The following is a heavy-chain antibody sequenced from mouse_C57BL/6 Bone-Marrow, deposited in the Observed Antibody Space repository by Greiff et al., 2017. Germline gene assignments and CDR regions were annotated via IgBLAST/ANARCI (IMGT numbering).Heavy chain of an antibody. D-gene: IGHD1-1*01. CDR2: ISSGSSTI. Sequence: EVQRVESGGGLVKPGGSLKLSCAASGFTFSDYGMHWVRQAPEKGLEWVAYISSGSSTIYYADTVKGRFTISRDNAKNTLFLQMTSLRSEDTAMYYCAKGGPYYYGSSYERAYAMDYWGQGTSVTVSS. CDR3: AKGGPYYYGSSYERAYAMDY. CDR1: GFTFSDYG. J-gene: IGHJ4*01. V-gene: IGHV5-17*01.